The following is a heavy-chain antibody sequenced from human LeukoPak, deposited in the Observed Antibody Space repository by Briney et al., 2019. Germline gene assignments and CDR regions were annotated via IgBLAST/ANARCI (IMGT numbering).Heavy chain of an antibody. CDR1: GGSISNNIYY. J-gene: IGHJ4*02. D-gene: IGHD6-13*01. CDR3: ARAGYSSSYYKFRFDY. CDR2: IYYSGST. Sequence: SETLSLTCSVSGGSISNNIYYWGWIRQPPGKGLEWIGNIYYSGSTYYNPSLKSRVIISVDTSKNQFSLKMSSVTAADTAVYYCARAGYSSSYYKFRFDYWGQGTLVTVSS. V-gene: IGHV4-39*07.